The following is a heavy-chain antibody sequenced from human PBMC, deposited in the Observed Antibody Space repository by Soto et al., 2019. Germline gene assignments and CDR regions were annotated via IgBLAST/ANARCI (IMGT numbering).Heavy chain of an antibody. CDR2: ISGSGGST. CDR3: AKLSPGLAPIVHYYYMDV. J-gene: IGHJ6*03. V-gene: IGHV3-23*01. D-gene: IGHD3-9*01. CDR1: GFTFSSYA. Sequence: PGGSLRLSCAASGFTFSSYAMSWVRQAPGKGLEWVSAISGSGGSTYYADSVKGQFTISRDNSKNTLYLQMNSLGAEDTAVYYCAKLSPGLAPIVHYYYMDVWGKGTTVTVSS.